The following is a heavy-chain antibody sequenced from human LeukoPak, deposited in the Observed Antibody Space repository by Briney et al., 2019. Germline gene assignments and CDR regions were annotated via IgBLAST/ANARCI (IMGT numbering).Heavy chain of an antibody. CDR2: IRYDGSNK. Sequence: PGGSLRLSCAASGFTFSSYGMHWVRQAPDKGLEWVAFIRYDGSNKYYADSVKGRFTISRDNSKNTLYLQMNSLRAEDTAVYYCAKDQDPARYFQHWGQGTLVTVSS. CDR1: GFTFSSYG. CDR3: AKDQDPARYFQH. J-gene: IGHJ1*01. V-gene: IGHV3-30*02. D-gene: IGHD2-15*01.